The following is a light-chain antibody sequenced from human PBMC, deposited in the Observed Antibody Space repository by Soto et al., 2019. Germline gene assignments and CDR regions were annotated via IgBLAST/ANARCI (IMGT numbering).Light chain of an antibody. V-gene: IGLV4-69*01. J-gene: IGLJ1*01. Sequence: QAVVTQSPSASASLGASVKLTCTLSSGHSSYAIAWHQQQPEKGPRYLMKLNSDGSHSKGDGIPDRFSGSSSGAERYLIISSLQSEDDADYYCQTWGTGIHVFGTGTKLTVL. CDR1: SGHSSYA. CDR2: LNSDGSH. CDR3: QTWGTGIHV.